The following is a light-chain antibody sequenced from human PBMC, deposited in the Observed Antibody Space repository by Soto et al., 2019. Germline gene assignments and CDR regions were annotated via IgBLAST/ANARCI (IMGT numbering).Light chain of an antibody. CDR1: QSIRYY. J-gene: IGKJ1*01. V-gene: IGKV1-5*01. CDR3: QHHNSYSQT. CDR2: GAS. Sequence: DIQLTQSPPTLSASVGDRGTITCRASQSIRYYLDWYQQMPGKAPKLLSYGASSLQSGVPSRFSGSGSGTEFTLTISSLQPDAFATYFCQHHNSYSQTFGQGTKVEI.